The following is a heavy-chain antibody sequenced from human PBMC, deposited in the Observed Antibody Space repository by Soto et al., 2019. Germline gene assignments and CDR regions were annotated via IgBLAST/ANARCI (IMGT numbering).Heavy chain of an antibody. CDR3: AKPLGLGLTQGFDY. J-gene: IGHJ4*01. CDR2: ISYDGSTQ. CDR1: GFTFSSYG. D-gene: IGHD3-9*01. Sequence: GGSLRLSCAASGFTFSSYGMHWVRQAPGKGLEWVAVISYDGSTQYYLDSVKCRFTISRDNSKNTLYLQMNSLRDEDTALYYCAKPLGLGLTQGFDYWGQGTLVTVSS. V-gene: IGHV3-30*18.